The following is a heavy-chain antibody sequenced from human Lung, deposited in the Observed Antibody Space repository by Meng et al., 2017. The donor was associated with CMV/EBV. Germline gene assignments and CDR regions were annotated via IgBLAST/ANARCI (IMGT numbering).Heavy chain of an antibody. CDR2: ITGSGGTT. CDR1: GFSFSSYA. V-gene: IGHV3-23*01. J-gene: IGHJ4*02. D-gene: IGHD2-2*02. CDR3: AKDLGRSCSSSSCYTVTNAFSSALDY. Sequence: SCAASGFSFSSYAMSWVRQAPGQGLEWVSGITGSGGTTYYPDSVKGRFTISRDNSKNTLYLQMNSLRAEDTALYYCAKDLGRSCSSSSCYTVTNAFSSALDYWXQGTXVTVDS.